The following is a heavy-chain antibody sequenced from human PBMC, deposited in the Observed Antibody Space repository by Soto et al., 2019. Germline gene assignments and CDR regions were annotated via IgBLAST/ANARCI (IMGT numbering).Heavy chain of an antibody. V-gene: IGHV3-11*01. Sequence: QVQLVESGGGLVKPGGSLRLSCVASGFTLSGYYMSWIRQAPGKGLEWVSFISRGGGNKYYADSVKGRFTISRDNAKNSMYLQMNSLRAEDAAVYYCATEKMDFDLWSGYYTGYFDCWGQGTLVTVSS. CDR1: GFTLSGYY. D-gene: IGHD3-3*01. CDR3: ATEKMDFDLWSGYYTGYFDC. J-gene: IGHJ4*02. CDR2: ISRGGGNK.